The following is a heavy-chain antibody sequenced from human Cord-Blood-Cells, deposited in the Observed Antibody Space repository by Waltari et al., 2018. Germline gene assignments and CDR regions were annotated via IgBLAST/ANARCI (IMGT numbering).Heavy chain of an antibody. Sequence: QVQLVQSGAEVKKPGASVKVSCKASGYTFTTYSMHWVRQAPGQGLEWMGIINPSGGSTSYAQKFQGRVTMTRDTSTSTVYMELSSLRSEDTAVYYCARDRCTNGVCYLFDYWGQGTLVTVSS. D-gene: IGHD2-8*01. CDR3: ARDRCTNGVCYLFDY. CDR1: GYTFTTYS. J-gene: IGHJ4*02. CDR2: INPSGGST. V-gene: IGHV1-46*01.